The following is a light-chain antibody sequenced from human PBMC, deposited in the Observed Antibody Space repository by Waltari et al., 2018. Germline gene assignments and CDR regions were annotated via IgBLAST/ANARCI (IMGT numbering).Light chain of an antibody. V-gene: IGKV1-NL1*01. CDR1: QGIDNS. CDR2: AAS. J-gene: IGKJ5*01. Sequence: DIQMTQSPFFLSASVGDRVTITCRASQGIDNSLSWYLQKLGKAPKLLLYAASTLESGVPSRFSGSESVTEYTLTISGLQPEDFATYFCQQYYSTLITFGQGTRLEIK. CDR3: QQYYSTLIT.